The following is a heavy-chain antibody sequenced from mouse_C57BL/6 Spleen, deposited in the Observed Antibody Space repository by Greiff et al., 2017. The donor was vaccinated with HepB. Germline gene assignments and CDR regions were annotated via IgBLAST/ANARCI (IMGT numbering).Heavy chain of an antibody. J-gene: IGHJ3*01. Sequence: VQLQQPGAELVKPGASVKLSCKASGYTFTSYWMQWVKQRPGQGLEWIGEIDPSDSYTNYNQKFKGKATLTVDTSSSTAYMQLSSLTSEDSAVFYCARWDGYYSAWFAYWGQGTLVTVSA. CDR1: GYTFTSYW. D-gene: IGHD2-3*01. CDR2: IDPSDSYT. CDR3: ARWDGYYSAWFAY. V-gene: IGHV1-50*01.